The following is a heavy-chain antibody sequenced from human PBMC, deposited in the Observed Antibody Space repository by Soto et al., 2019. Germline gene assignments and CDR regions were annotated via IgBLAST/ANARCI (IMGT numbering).Heavy chain of an antibody. Sequence: LSLTCTVSGDSISSGYHWAWIRQPPGMRLEWVASIFHTGTTYYNPSLTSRVTISVDTSKNQFSLKLSSVTAADTAVYYCARAKRDRSWFDPWGQGTLVTVSS. CDR3: ARAKRDRSWFDP. J-gene: IGHJ5*02. CDR2: IFHTGTT. CDR1: GDSISSGYH. V-gene: IGHV4-38-2*02.